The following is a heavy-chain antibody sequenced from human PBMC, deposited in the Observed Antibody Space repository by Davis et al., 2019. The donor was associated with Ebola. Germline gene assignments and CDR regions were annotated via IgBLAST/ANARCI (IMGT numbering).Heavy chain of an antibody. CDR1: GYTFTSYA. V-gene: IGHV1-45*02. Sequence: AASVKVSCKASGYTFTSYAMHWVRQAPGQRLEWMGWITPFNGNTNYAQKFQDRVTITRDRSMSTAYMGLSSLRSEDTAMYYCASSVGIAAAGLYYYYGMDVWGQGTTVTVSS. CDR2: ITPFNGNT. J-gene: IGHJ6*02. CDR3: ASSVGIAAAGLYYYYGMDV. D-gene: IGHD6-13*01.